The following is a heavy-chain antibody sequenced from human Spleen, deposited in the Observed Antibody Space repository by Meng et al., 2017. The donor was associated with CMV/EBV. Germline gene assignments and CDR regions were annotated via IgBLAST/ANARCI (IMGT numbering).Heavy chain of an antibody. Sequence: ASVKVSCKASGYTFITYYIHWVRQAPGQGLEWMGWISAYNGHTNYAQNLQGRVTMTTDTSTNTAYMELRSLRSDDTAVYYCARLGPRGDHDASDIWGQGTMVTVSS. D-gene: IGHD3-10*01. CDR1: GYTFITYY. CDR3: ARLGPRGDHDASDI. CDR2: ISAYNGHT. V-gene: IGHV1-18*01. J-gene: IGHJ3*02.